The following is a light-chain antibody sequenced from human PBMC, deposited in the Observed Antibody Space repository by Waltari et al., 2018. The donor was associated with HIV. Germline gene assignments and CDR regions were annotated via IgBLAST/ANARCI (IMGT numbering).Light chain of an antibody. CDR1: SSHVGGYKY. J-gene: IGLJ1*01. V-gene: IGLV2-14*03. CDR3: SSYTTSNTPYV. CDR2: DGS. Sequence: QSALTQPASVSGSPGQSITISCAGTSSHVGGYKYVPWYQQHPGKAPRHMIYDGSNRPSGVSNRFSGSKSGNTASLTISGLQAEDEADYYCSSYTTSNTPYVFGTGTKVTVL.